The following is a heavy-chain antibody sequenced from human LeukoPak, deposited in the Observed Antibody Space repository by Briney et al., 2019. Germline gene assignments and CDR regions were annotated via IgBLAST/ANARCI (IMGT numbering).Heavy chain of an antibody. CDR3: ARRAGAYSHPYDY. Sequence: GGSLRLSCAASGFTFSNYAMSWVRQAPGKGLEWVSAISDSGGNTYYADSVKGRFTISRDISKNTLYLQMNSLRAEDTAVYYCARRAGAYSHPYDYWGQGTLVTVSS. CDR1: GFTFSNYA. J-gene: IGHJ4*02. D-gene: IGHD4/OR15-4a*01. CDR2: ISDSGGNT. V-gene: IGHV3-23*01.